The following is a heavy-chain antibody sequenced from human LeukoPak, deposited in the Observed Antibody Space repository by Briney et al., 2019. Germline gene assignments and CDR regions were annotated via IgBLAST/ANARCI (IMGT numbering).Heavy chain of an antibody. CDR2: IWYDGSNK. J-gene: IGHJ5*02. D-gene: IGHD2-2*01. CDR1: GFTFSSYG. Sequence: PGGSLRLSCAASGFTFSSYGMHWVRQAPGKGLEWVAVIWYDGSNKYYADSVKGRFTISRDNSKNTLYLQMNSLKTEDTAVYYYTRPNIVVVPAAICGGWFDPWGQGTLVTVSS. CDR3: TRPNIVVVPAAICGGWFDP. V-gene: IGHV3-33*01.